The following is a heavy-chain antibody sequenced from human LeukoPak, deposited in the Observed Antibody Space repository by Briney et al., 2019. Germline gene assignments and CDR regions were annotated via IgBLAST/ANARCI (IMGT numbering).Heavy chain of an antibody. CDR1: GDSINYYY. V-gene: IGHV4-59*01. Sequence: PSETLSLTCTVSGDSINYYYWSWIRQSPGKGLEWIGYVYYNGSAKYNPSLKSRVTISVDMSKNQFSLRVSSVTAADTAIYYCARKGGHFDYWGQGTLVTVSS. J-gene: IGHJ4*02. CDR2: VYYNGSA. D-gene: IGHD2-15*01. CDR3: ARKGGHFDY.